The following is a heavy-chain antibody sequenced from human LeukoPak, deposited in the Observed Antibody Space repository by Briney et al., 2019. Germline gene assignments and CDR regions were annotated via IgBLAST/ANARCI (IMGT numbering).Heavy chain of an antibody. J-gene: IGHJ3*02. CDR3: ARDYGGNFGGDAFDI. V-gene: IGHV4-39*02. CDR1: GGSISSSSYY. CDR2: IYYSGST. D-gene: IGHD4-23*01. Sequence: TPSETLSLTCTVSGGSISSSSYYWGWIRQPPGKGLEWIGSIYYSGSTYYNPSLKGRVTISVDTSKNQFSLKLSSVTAADTAVYYCARDYGGNFGGDAFDIWGQGTMVTVSS.